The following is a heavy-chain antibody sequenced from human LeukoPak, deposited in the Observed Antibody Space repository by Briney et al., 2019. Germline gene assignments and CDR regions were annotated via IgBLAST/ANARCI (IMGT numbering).Heavy chain of an antibody. Sequence: GASAKVSCKASGCTFSNYAISWVRQAPGQGLEWMGGIIPIFGTANYAQKFQGRVTITADESTSTAYMELSSLRSEDTAVYYCARGGGSGFLPAPNWFDPWGQGTLVTVSS. CDR1: GCTFSNYA. V-gene: IGHV1-69*13. J-gene: IGHJ5*02. D-gene: IGHD6-19*01. CDR3: ARGGGSGFLPAPNWFDP. CDR2: IIPIFGTA.